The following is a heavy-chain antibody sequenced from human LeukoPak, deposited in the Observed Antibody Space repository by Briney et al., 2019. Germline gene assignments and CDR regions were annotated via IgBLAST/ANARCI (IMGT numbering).Heavy chain of an antibody. CDR1: GFTFSSYW. J-gene: IGHJ6*03. CDR2: INSDGSST. CDR3: ARAGLGYDILTGYYPVPMDV. V-gene: IGHV3-74*01. Sequence: GGSLRLSCAASGFTFSSYWMHWVRQAPGKGLVWVSRINSDGSSTSYADSVKGRFTISRDNAKNTLYLQMNSLRAEDTAVYYCARAGLGYDILTGYYPVPMDVWGKGTTVTVSS. D-gene: IGHD3-9*01.